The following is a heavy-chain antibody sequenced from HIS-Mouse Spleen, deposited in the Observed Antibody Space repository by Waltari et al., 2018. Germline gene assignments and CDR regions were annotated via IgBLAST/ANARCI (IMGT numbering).Heavy chain of an antibody. CDR3: ARDAYQPLLSAYYFDY. CDR2: INPNSGGT. D-gene: IGHD2-2*01. Sequence: QVQLVQSGAEVQKPGASVKVSCKASGYTFTGYYLHWVRPAPGQGLEWMGWINPNSGGTNYAQKFQGRVTMTRDTSISTAYMELSRLRSDDTAVYYCARDAYQPLLSAYYFDYWGQGTLVTVSS. CDR1: GYTFTGYY. J-gene: IGHJ4*02. V-gene: IGHV1-2*02.